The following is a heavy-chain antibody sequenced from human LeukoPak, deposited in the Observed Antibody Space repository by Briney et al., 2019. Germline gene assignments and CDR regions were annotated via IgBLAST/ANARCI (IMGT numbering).Heavy chain of an antibody. CDR3: AKDVVWGSYRYSDY. V-gene: IGHV3-23*01. CDR2: ISGSGGST. CDR1: GFTFSSYA. Sequence: GGSLRLPCAASGFTFSSYAMSWVRQAPGKGLEWVSAISGSGGSTYYADSVKGRFTISRDNSKNTLYLQMNSLRAEDTAVYYCAKDVVWGSYRYSDYWGQGTLVTVSS. D-gene: IGHD3-16*02. J-gene: IGHJ4*02.